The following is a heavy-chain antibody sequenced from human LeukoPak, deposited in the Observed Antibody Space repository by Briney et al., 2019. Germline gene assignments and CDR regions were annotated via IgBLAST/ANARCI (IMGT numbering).Heavy chain of an antibody. CDR2: IPASGGST. D-gene: IGHD1-14*01. CDR1: GFTFSSNV. J-gene: IGHJ4*02. Sequence: GGSLRLSCAASGFTFSSNVMIWVRQAPGKGLEWVSSIPASGGSTYYADSVKGRFTISRDNSKNSLYLQMNSLRAEDTAVYYCGTVFDHWGPGILVTVSS. CDR3: GTVFDH. V-gene: IGHV3-23*01.